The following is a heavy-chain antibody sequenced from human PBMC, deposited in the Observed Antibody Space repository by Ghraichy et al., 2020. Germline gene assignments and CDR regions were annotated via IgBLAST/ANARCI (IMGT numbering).Heavy chain of an antibody. CDR2: IYHTGNT. D-gene: IGHD6-19*01. CDR1: GYSIRSDYF. J-gene: IGHJ4*02. Sequence: SETLSLTCTVSGYSIRSDYFWGWIRQPPGKGLEWIGRIYHTGNTHYNPSLKSRVTISVDTSKNPFSLRLTSVTAADTAVYYCATLAVAGPLDYWGQGTLVTVSS. V-gene: IGHV4-38-2*02. CDR3: ATLAVAGPLDY.